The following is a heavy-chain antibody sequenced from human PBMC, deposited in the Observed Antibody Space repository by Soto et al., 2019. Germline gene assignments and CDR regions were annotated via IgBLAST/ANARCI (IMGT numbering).Heavy chain of an antibody. V-gene: IGHV3-74*01. CDR3: ARDPLIGNTDYGLDV. CDR2: INNDGSST. Sequence: PGGSLRLSCAASGFTFSSFWMHWVRQAPGKGLVWVSRINNDGSSTAYADSVKGRFTISRGNAKSTLYLQVTSLRAEDTAVYYCARDPLIGNTDYGLDVWGQGTTVTVSS. CDR1: GFTFSSFW. J-gene: IGHJ6*02. D-gene: IGHD2-21*01.